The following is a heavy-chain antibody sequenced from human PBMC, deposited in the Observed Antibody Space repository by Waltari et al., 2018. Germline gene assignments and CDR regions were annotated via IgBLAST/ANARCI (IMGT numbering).Heavy chain of an antibody. CDR1: GGTFSSYA. D-gene: IGHD3-16*01. CDR2: IIPIFGTA. J-gene: IGHJ6*02. Sequence: QVQLVQSGAEVKKPGSSVKVSCKASGGTFSSYALSWVRPAPGQGLGWMGGIIPIFGTANYAQKFQGRVTITADESTSTAYMELSSLRSEDTAVYYCARVGGGGEYYGMDVWGQGTTVTVSS. CDR3: ARVGGGGEYYGMDV. V-gene: IGHV1-69*01.